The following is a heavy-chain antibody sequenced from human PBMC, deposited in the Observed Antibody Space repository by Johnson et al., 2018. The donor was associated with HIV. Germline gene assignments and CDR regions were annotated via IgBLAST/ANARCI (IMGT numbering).Heavy chain of an antibody. V-gene: IGHV3-30*14. CDR1: GFTFSSYA. J-gene: IGHJ3*02. Sequence: QVQLVESGGGVVQPGRSLRLSCAASGFTFSSYAMHWVRQAPGKGLEWVAVIYRGGSTYYADSVKGRFTISRDNSKNTLYLQMNSLKAEDTAVYYCARESSAGEYSYGIIWGQGTMVTVSS. D-gene: IGHD5-18*01. CDR2: IYRGGST. CDR3: ARESSAGEYSYGII.